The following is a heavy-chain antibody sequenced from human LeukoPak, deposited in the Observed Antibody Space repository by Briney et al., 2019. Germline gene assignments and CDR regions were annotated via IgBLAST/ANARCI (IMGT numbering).Heavy chain of an antibody. CDR3: ARGPSGGNGFSH. Sequence: PGGSLRLSCAASGFTFSSYWMSWVRQAPGKGLEWVANIKQDGSERYYVDSVKGRFTISRDNAKNSLYLQMKSLRAVDTVVYYCARGPSGGNGFSHWGLGTLVTVSS. J-gene: IGHJ4*02. V-gene: IGHV3-7*04. CDR2: IKQDGSER. D-gene: IGHD2-15*01. CDR1: GFTFSSYW.